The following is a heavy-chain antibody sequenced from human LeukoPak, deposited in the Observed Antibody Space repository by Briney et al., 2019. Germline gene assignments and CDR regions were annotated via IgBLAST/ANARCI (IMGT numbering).Heavy chain of an antibody. Sequence: GGSLRLSCAASGFPFNNAWMTWVRQAPGKGLEWVGRIRGKTDGGTTDYAAPVQGRFTISRDDSKNTLYLQMNSLKTEDTAVYYCILAAAGPAYWGQGTLVTVSS. CDR1: GFPFNNAW. V-gene: IGHV3-15*01. J-gene: IGHJ4*02. D-gene: IGHD6-13*01. CDR2: IRGKTDGGTT. CDR3: ILAAAGPAY.